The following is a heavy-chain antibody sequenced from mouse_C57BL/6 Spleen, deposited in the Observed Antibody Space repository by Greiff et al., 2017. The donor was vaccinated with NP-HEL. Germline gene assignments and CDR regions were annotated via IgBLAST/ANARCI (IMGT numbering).Heavy chain of an antibody. D-gene: IGHD2-4*01. CDR1: GFNIKDYY. CDR3: TPYDYVSYYFDY. Sequence: EVKLMESGAELVRPGASVKLSCTASGFNIKDYYMHWVKQRPEQGLEWIGRIDPEDGDTEYAPKFQGKATMTADTSSNTAYLQLSSLTSEDTAVYYCTPYDYVSYYFDYWGQCTTLTVSS. CDR2: IDPEDGDT. V-gene: IGHV14-1*01. J-gene: IGHJ2*01.